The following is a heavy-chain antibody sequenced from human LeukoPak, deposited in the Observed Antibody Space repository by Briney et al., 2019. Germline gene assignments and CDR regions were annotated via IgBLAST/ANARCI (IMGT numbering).Heavy chain of an antibody. D-gene: IGHD3-22*01. J-gene: IGHJ5*02. CDR1: GYTLTELS. V-gene: IGHV1-69*06. CDR2: IIPIFGTA. CDR3: ARAPRKYYYDSSGYNWFDP. Sequence: ASVKVSCKVSGYTLTELSMHWVRQAPGQGLEWMGGIIPIFGTANYAQKFQGRVTITADKSTSTAYMELSSLRSEDTAVYYCARAPRKYYYDSSGYNWFDPWGQGTLVTVSS.